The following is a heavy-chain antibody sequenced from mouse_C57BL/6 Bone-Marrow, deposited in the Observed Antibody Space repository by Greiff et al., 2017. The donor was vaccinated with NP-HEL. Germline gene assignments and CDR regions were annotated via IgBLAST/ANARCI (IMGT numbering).Heavy chain of an antibody. CDR1: GYTFTDYY. Sequence: EVQLQQSGPVLVKPGASVKMSCKASGYTFTDYYMNWVKQSHGKSLEWIGVINPYNGGTSYNQKFKGKATLTVDKSSSTAYMELNSLTSEDSAVYYCARESTMVTTNYWGKGTTLTVSS. CDR3: ARESTMVTTNY. J-gene: IGHJ2*01. CDR2: INPYNGGT. V-gene: IGHV1-19*01. D-gene: IGHD2-2*01.